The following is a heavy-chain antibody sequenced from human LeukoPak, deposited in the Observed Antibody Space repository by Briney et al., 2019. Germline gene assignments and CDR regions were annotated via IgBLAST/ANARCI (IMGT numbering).Heavy chain of an antibody. J-gene: IGHJ4*02. D-gene: IGHD6-13*01. CDR3: ARAMAAAWIY. V-gene: IGHV3-7*04. Sequence: GSLRLSCAASGFTFCSHWMSWVRQAPGKGLEWVANIKHDGSEKYYVGSVKGRFTISRDNAKNSLYLQMNSLRVEDTAVYYCARAMAAAWIYWGQGILVTVSS. CDR1: GFTFCSHW. CDR2: IKHDGSEK.